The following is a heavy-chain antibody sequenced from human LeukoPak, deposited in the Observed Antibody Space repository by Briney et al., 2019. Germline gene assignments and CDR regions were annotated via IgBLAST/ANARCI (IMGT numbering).Heavy chain of an antibody. D-gene: IGHD3-16*01. V-gene: IGHV3-66*01. J-gene: IGHJ3*02. Sequence: PSETLSLTCTVSGGSISSYYWSWVRQAPGKGLEWVSVIYSGGSTYYANSVKGRFTISRDNSKNTLYLQMNSLRAEDTAVYYCASSPWGIQAFDIWGQGTMVTVSS. CDR1: GGSISSYY. CDR3: ASSPWGIQAFDI. CDR2: IYSGGST.